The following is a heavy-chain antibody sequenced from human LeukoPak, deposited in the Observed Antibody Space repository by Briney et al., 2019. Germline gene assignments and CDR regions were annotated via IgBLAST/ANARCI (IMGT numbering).Heavy chain of an antibody. CDR3: ARAIAVAGNPSYYYYYGMDV. Sequence: SVKVSCKASGGTFSSYAISWVRQAPGQGLEWMGGIIPIFGTANYAQKFQGRVTITADESASTAYMELSSLRSEDTAVYYCARAIAVAGNPSYYYYYGMDVWGQGTTVTVSS. V-gene: IGHV1-69*01. J-gene: IGHJ6*02. CDR2: IIPIFGTA. D-gene: IGHD6-13*01. CDR1: GGTFSSYA.